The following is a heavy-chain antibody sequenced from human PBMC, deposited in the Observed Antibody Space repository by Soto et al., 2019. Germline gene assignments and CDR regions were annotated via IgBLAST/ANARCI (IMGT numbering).Heavy chain of an antibody. Sequence: GASVKVSCKASGYTFTSYDINWVRHATGQGLEWMGWMNPNSGNTGYAQKFQGRVTMTRNTSISTAYMELSSLRSEDTAVYYCARRGYSSSWYYYYYYGMDVWGQGTTVTVSS. CDR3: ARRGYSSSWYYYYYYGMDV. J-gene: IGHJ6*02. D-gene: IGHD6-13*01. CDR2: MNPNSGNT. V-gene: IGHV1-8*01. CDR1: GYTFTSYD.